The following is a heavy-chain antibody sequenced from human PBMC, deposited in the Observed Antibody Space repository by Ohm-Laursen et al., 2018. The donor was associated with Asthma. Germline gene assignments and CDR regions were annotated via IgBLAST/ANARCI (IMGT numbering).Heavy chain of an antibody. V-gene: IGHV4-31*03. CDR3: ARDLGYFDY. J-gene: IGHJ4*02. CDR2: IYYSGLT. CDR1: GDSINSGNNY. D-gene: IGHD3-16*01. Sequence: TLSLTCTVSGDSINSGNNYWSWIRQHPGKGLEWIGYIYYSGLTYSNPSLRSRVAISVDTSTNQFSLNLTSVTAADTAVYYCARDLGYFDYWGQGTLVTVSS.